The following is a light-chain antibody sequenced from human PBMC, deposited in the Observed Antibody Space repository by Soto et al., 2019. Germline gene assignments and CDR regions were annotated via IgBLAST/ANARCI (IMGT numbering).Light chain of an antibody. CDR1: SGNIASNY. V-gene: IGLV6-57*04. CDR3: QSYDASNQV. CDR2: EDD. Sequence: NFMLTQPHSVSESPGKTVTISCTRSSGNIASNYVQWYQQRPGSAPTTVIYEDDQRPSGVPDRFSGSIDSSSNSASLTISGLKTEDEADYYCQSYDASNQVFGGGTKHTVL. J-gene: IGLJ3*02.